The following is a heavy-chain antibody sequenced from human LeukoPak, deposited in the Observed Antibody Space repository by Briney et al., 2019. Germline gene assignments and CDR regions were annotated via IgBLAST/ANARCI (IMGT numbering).Heavy chain of an antibody. Sequence: GGSLRLSCAASGFTFSSYAMSWVRQAPGKGLEWVSAISGSGGSTYYADSVKGRFTISRDNSKNTLYLQMNSLRAEDTAVYYCAKRDRMYTSGSYYFDYWGQGTLVTVSS. CDR1: GFTFSSYA. V-gene: IGHV3-23*01. CDR2: ISGSGGST. D-gene: IGHD6-19*01. CDR3: AKRDRMYTSGSYYFDY. J-gene: IGHJ4*02.